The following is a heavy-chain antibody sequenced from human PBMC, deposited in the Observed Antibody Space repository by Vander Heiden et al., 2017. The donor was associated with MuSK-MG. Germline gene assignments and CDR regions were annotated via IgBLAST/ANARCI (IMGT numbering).Heavy chain of an antibody. D-gene: IGHD3-10*01. J-gene: IGHJ4*02. CDR3: ARDNYGPEY. V-gene: IGHV3-7*03. CDR2: IKPDGSGI. Sequence: EVQVVESGGGVVQPGGSLRLTCVLSELTTSRFLISWVRHATGKGLEGVASIKPDGSGIVHVDSVKGRFTSSRDDAKNSVHLQMNSLRAEDTAMYYCARDNYGPEYWGQGTLVTVSS. CDR1: ELTTSRFL.